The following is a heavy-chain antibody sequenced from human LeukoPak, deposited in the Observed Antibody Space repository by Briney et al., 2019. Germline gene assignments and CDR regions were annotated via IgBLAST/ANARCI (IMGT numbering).Heavy chain of an antibody. J-gene: IGHJ6*03. Sequence: SETLSLTCTVSGGSISSGSYYWSWIRQPPGKGLEWIGYIHYSGSTNYNPSLKSRVTISVDTSKNHFSLKLSSVTAADTAVYYCARTTEGGYTYGYFYYYYMDVWGKGTTVTISS. CDR2: IHYSGST. V-gene: IGHV4-61*03. CDR3: ARTTEGGYTYGYFYYYYMDV. CDR1: GGSISSGSYY. D-gene: IGHD5-18*01.